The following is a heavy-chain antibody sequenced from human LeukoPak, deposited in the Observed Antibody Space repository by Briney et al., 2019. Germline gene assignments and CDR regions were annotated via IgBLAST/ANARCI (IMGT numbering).Heavy chain of an antibody. D-gene: IGHD6-19*01. CDR3: ARDISPRYSSGWADAFDI. CDR1: GFTFSTYW. V-gene: IGHV3-7*01. J-gene: IGHJ3*02. Sequence: TGGSLRLSCAGSGFTFSTYWMTWVRQAPGKGLEWVANIKEEGSEGHYADSVTGRFTISRDNAKNSLYLQMNGLRAEDTAVYYCARDISPRYSSGWADAFDIWGQGTVVTVSS. CDR2: IKEEGSEG.